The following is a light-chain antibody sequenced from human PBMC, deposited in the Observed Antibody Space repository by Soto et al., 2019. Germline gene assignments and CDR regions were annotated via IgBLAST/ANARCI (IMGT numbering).Light chain of an antibody. J-gene: IGKJ4*01. CDR2: TAS. CDR1: QGISDY. V-gene: IGKV1-39*01. CDR3: QHGYSTPLT. Sequence: DIRMTQSPSSLSASVGDTVTITCRASQGISDYLSWFQHKPGEAPKLLIYTASSLQGGVPLRFSGAGSRTDCTLTISSLQPEDFATYFCQHGYSTPLTFGGGTKVDIK.